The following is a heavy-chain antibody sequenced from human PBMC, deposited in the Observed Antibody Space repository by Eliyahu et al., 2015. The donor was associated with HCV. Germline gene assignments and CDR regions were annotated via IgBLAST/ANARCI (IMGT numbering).Heavy chain of an antibody. Sequence: EVQLVESGGGLVQPGGSLRXXCEXSGFTXXDYWIKXWVRKAPGKGLVWVSRXDGDGTNVDYADSVRGRFSISRDNAKNMVWLQMNSLRAEDTAVYYCARMADYDSSLYYGYFPFWGQGTLVTVSS. CDR3: ARMADYDSSLYYGYFPF. V-gene: IGHV3-74*01. J-gene: IGHJ1*01. D-gene: IGHD3-22*01. CDR2: XDGDGTNV. CDR1: GFTXXDYW.